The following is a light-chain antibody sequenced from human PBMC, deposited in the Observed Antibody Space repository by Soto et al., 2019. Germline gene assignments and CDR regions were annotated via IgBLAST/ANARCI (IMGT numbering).Light chain of an antibody. Sequence: QSALTQPPSASGSPGQSVTISCTGTKSDIGVYDFVSWYQHHPGKAPRLIIYEVVQRPSGVPDRFSGSKSGNTASLTVSGLQAEDEADYYCSSYTSSSTLEVVFGGGTKLTVL. CDR1: KSDIGVYDF. J-gene: IGLJ2*01. V-gene: IGLV2-8*01. CDR3: SSYTSSSTLEVV. CDR2: EVV.